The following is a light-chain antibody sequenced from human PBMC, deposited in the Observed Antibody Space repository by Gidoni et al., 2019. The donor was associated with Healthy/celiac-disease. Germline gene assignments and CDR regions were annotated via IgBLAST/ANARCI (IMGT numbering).Light chain of an antibody. CDR2: DAS. J-gene: IGKJ4*01. V-gene: IGKV3-11*01. CDR3: QHRSNWPPLT. Sequence: EIVLTQSPATLSLSPGERATLSCRASQSVSSYLAWYQQKPGQAPRLLIYDASNRAPGIPARFSGSGSGTDFTLTISSLGPEDFAVYYCQHRSNWPPLTFGGGTKVEIK. CDR1: QSVSSY.